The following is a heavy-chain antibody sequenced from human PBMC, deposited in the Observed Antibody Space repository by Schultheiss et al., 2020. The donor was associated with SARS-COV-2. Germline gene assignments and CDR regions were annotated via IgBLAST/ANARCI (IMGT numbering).Heavy chain of an antibody. CDR3: ARSGPAAIFGIYYYYYGMDV. CDR2: INPNSGGT. V-gene: IGHV1-2*02. J-gene: IGHJ6*02. Sequence: ASVKVSCKASGYTFTGYYMHWVRQAPGQGLEWMGWINPNSGGTNYAQKFQGRVTITRDMSTSTAYMELSSLRSEDTAVYYCARSGPAAIFGIYYYYYGMDVWGQGTTVTVSS. D-gene: IGHD2-2*02. CDR1: GYTFTGYY.